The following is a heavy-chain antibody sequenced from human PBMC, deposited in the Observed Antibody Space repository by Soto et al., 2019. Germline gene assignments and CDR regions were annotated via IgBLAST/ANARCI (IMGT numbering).Heavy chain of an antibody. J-gene: IGHJ6*02. V-gene: IGHV1-3*01. CDR1: GYTFTSYA. D-gene: IGHD6-19*01. CDR2: INAGNGNT. Sequence: GSVKVSCKASGYTFTSYAMNWLRQAPGQRLEWMGWINAGNGNTKYSQKFQGRVTITRDTSASTAYMELSSLRSEYTAVYYCAREYRWLASPCYGMDVWGQGTRVTVSS. CDR3: AREYRWLASPCYGMDV.